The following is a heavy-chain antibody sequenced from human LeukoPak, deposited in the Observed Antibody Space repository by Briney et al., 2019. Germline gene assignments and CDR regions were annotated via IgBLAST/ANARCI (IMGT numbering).Heavy chain of an antibody. Sequence: PGKSLRLSCAASGSSPNNYAMHWVRQAPRKGLEWEAVIWHDGLNKFYADFLKGRFTISRDFSKDTVYLQMSGLTVEDTAVYYCAKAGQRSYAEAFDSWGQGTLVTVSS. J-gene: IGHJ4*02. CDR1: GSSPNNYA. CDR3: AKAGQRSYAEAFDS. D-gene: IGHD3-16*01. CDR2: IWHDGLNK. V-gene: IGHV3-33*06.